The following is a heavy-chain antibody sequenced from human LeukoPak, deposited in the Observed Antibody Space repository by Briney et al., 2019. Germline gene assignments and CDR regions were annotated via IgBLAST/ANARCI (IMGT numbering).Heavy chain of an antibody. D-gene: IGHD6-19*01. V-gene: IGHV3-21*04. J-gene: IGHJ4*02. Sequence: GGSLRLSSAASGFTFSSYSMNWVRKARGKGLEWISSISSSISYKYYADLAKDRFTISRDNSKTTLYLQMRSLRAEDTAVYYCTKDGAIAVAGNPSDSWGQGTLVTVSS. CDR1: GFTFSSYS. CDR3: TKDGAIAVAGNPSDS. CDR2: ISSSISYK.